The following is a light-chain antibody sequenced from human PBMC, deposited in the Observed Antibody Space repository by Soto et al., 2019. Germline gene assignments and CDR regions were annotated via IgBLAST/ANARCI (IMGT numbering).Light chain of an antibody. CDR1: QSVSNS. CDR3: QQRSNWPLT. CDR2: DVS. V-gene: IGKV3-11*01. J-gene: IGKJ4*01. Sequence: EIVLTQSPATLSLSPGERAILSCRASQSVSNSLAWYQQKPGQAPRLLIFDVSTRATGVPPRFSGSGSGTDFTLTIIGLEPEDFAIYYCQQRSNWPLTFGGGTKVEIK.